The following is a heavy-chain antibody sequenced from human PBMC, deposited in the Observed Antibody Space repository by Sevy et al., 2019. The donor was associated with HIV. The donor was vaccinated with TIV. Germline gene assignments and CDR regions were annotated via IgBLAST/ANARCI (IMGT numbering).Heavy chain of an antibody. D-gene: IGHD3-10*01. J-gene: IGHJ3*02. CDR1: GFTFSSYS. CDR3: ARDSGEDDAIDI. Sequence: GGSLRLSCAASGFTFSSYSMNWVRQAPGKGLEWVSSISSSSSYIYYADSVKGRFTISRDNAKNSLYLQMNSLRAEDTAVYYCARDSGEDDAIDIWGQGTMVTVSS. CDR2: ISSSSSYI. V-gene: IGHV3-21*01.